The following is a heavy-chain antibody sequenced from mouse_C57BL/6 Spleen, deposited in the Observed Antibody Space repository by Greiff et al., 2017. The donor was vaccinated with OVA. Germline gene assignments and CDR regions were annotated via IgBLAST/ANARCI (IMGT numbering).Heavy chain of an antibody. CDR1: GYAFSSYW. CDR2: IYPGDGDT. J-gene: IGHJ2*01. CDR3: ARAYYSNYGNYFDY. V-gene: IGHV1-80*01. Sequence: QVQLQQSGAELVKPGASVKISCKASGYAFSSYWMNWVKQRPGKGLEWIGQIYPGDGDTNYNGKFKGKATLTADKSSSTAYMQLSSLTSEDSAVYFCARAYYSNYGNYFDYWGQGTTLTVSS. D-gene: IGHD2-5*01.